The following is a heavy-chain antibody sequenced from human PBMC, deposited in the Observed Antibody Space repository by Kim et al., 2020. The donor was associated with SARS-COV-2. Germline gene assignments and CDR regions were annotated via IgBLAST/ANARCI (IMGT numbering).Heavy chain of an antibody. D-gene: IGHD2-2*01. V-gene: IGHV1-18*01. CDR1: GYTFTSYG. CDR2: ISAYNGNT. CDR3: ARGWSGLGYCSSTSCHSFDY. Sequence: ASVKVSCKASGYTFTSYGISWVRQAPGQGLEWMGWISAYNGNTNYAQKLQGRVTMTTDTSTSTAYMELRSLRSDDTAVYYCARGWSGLGYCSSTSCHSFDYWGQGTLVTVSS. J-gene: IGHJ4*02.